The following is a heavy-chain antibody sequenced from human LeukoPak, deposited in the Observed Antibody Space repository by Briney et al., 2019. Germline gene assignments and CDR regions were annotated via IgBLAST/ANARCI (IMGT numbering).Heavy chain of an antibody. D-gene: IGHD6-13*01. CDR2: IWYDGSNK. V-gene: IGHV3-33*01. CDR3: AATDSSSWYPGYGMDV. J-gene: IGHJ6*02. Sequence: GRSLRLSCAASGFTFSSYGMHWVRQAPGKGLEWVAVIWYDGSNKYYADSVKGRFTISRDNSKNTLYLQMNSLRAEDTAVCYCAATDSSSWYPGYGMDVWGQGTTVTVSS. CDR1: GFTFSSYG.